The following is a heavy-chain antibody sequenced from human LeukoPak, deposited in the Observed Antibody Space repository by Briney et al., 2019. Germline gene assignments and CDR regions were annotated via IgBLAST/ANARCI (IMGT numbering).Heavy chain of an antibody. J-gene: IGHJ6*03. V-gene: IGHV4-34*01. CDR2: INHSGST. Sequence: SETLSLTCAVYGGSFSGYYWSWIRQPPGKGLEWIGEINHSGSTNYNPSLKSRVTISGDTSKNQFSLKLSSVTAADTAVYYCSRPGYYYYMDVWGKGTTVTVSS. CDR1: GGSFSGYY. CDR3: SRPGYYYYMDV. D-gene: IGHD2-2*01.